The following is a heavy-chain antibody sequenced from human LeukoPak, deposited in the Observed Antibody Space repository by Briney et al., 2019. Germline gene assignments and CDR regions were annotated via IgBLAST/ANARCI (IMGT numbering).Heavy chain of an antibody. CDR3: ARRPAYCGGDCYLFDY. V-gene: IGHV5-51*01. Sequence: GESLKISCKGSGSSFTSYWIGWVRPMPGKGLEWMGIIYPGDSDTRYSPSFQGQVTISADKSISTAYLQWSSLKASDTAMYYCARRPAYCGGDCYLFDYWGQGTLVTVSS. CDR2: IYPGDSDT. CDR1: GSSFTSYW. D-gene: IGHD2-21*02. J-gene: IGHJ4*02.